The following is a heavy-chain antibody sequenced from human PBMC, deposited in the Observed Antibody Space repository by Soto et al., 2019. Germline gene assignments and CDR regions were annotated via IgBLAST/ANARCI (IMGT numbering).Heavy chain of an antibody. CDR2: ISYDGSNK. J-gene: IGHJ6*02. D-gene: IGHD5-12*01. CDR1: GFTFSSYG. V-gene: IGHV3-30*18. Sequence: QVQLVESGGGVVQPGRSLRLSCAASGFTFSSYGMHWVRQAPGKGLERVAVISYDGSNKYYADSVKGRFTISRDNSKNTLYLQMNSLRAEDTAVYYCAKAVVSSGYDLGGYYYGMDVWGQGTTVTVSS. CDR3: AKAVVSSGYDLGGYYYGMDV.